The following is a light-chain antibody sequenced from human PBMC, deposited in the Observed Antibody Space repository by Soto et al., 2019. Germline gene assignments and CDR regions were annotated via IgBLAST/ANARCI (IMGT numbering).Light chain of an antibody. CDR3: QQYGSSPWT. V-gene: IGKV1-8*01. J-gene: IGKJ1*01. CDR2: AAS. Sequence: IRMTHSPASFSASTGYRVTITCRASQGISSYLAWYQQKPGKAPKLLIYAASTLQSGVPSRFSGSGSGTDFTLTISCLQSEDFATYYCQQYGSSPWTFGQGTKVDIK. CDR1: QGISSY.